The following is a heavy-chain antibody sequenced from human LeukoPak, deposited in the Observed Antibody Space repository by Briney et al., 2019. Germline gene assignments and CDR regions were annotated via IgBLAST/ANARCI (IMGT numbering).Heavy chain of an antibody. Sequence: PGGSLRLSCAASGVTVRSNYMSWVRQAPGKGLEWGSIIYTGGSTYYADSLKGRFTISRDNSKNTLYLQMNSLRAEDTAVYYCARVARGSGYHEYLFDSGGQGTLGTVS. CDR2: IYTGGST. J-gene: IGHJ4*02. V-gene: IGHV3-66*01. CDR3: ARVARGSGYHEYLFDS. D-gene: IGHD5-12*01. CDR1: GVTVRSNY.